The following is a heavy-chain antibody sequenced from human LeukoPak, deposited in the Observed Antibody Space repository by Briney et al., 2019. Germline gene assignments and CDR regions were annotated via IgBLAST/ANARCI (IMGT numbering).Heavy chain of an antibody. CDR1: GFTFGGYG. V-gene: IGHV3-30*02. Sequence: GGSLRLSCAASGFTFGGYGIHWVRQGPGKGLEWVAFIPYDESDKYYADSVKGRFTISRDNSKNTLYLQMNSLRAEDTAVYYCAKTKTGNYHYYFDYWGQGTLVTVSS. CDR3: AKTKTGNYHYYFDY. CDR2: IPYDESDK. J-gene: IGHJ4*02. D-gene: IGHD1-7*01.